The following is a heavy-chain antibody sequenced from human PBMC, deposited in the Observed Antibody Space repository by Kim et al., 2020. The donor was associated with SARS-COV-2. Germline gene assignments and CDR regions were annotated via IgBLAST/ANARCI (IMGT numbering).Heavy chain of an antibody. V-gene: IGHV4-34*01. CDR2: INHSGST. Sequence: SETLSLTCAVYGGSFSGYYWSWIRQPPGKGLEWIGEINHSGSTNYNPSLKSRVTISVDTSKNQFSLKLSSVTAADTAVYYCARGTRRARSNYGSGSYYSNWFDPWGQGTLVTVSS. CDR3: ARGTRRARSNYGSGSYYSNWFDP. D-gene: IGHD3-10*01. CDR1: GGSFSGYY. J-gene: IGHJ5*02.